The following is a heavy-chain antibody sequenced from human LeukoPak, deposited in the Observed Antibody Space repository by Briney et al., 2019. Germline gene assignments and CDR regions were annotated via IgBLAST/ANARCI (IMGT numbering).Heavy chain of an antibody. D-gene: IGHD2-21*02. CDR2: INPNSGGT. V-gene: IGHV1-2*02. CDR1: GGDFSMFA. CDR3: ANDMTAWWG. J-gene: IGHJ4*02. Sequence: ASVKVSCKASGGDFSMFAVSWVRQAPGQGLEWMGWINPNSGGTNYAQKFQGRVTMTRDTSISTAYMELSRLRSDDTAVYYCANDMTAWWGWGQGTLVTVSS.